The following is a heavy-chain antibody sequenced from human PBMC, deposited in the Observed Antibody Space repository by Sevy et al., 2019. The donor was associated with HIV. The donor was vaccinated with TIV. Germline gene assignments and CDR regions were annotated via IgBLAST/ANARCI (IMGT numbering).Heavy chain of an antibody. CDR3: TTEGAD. Sequence: GGSLRLSCAASGFSFSDAWLSWVRQAPGKGLEWVGRVRSKGAGGTAEYAAPVKGRFTIARDDSENTMYVQMNNLKNEDTGIYYCTTEGADWGQGTLVTVSS. CDR2: VRSKGAGGTA. J-gene: IGHJ1*01. V-gene: IGHV3-15*01. CDR1: GFSFSDAW.